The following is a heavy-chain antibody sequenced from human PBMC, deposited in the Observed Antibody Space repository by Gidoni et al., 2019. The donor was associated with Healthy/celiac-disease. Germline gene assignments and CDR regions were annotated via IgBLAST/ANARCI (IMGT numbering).Heavy chain of an antibody. CDR1: GGSFSGYY. J-gene: IGHJ4*02. D-gene: IGHD3-10*01. Sequence: VQLQQWGAGLLKPSETLSITCAGYGGSFSGYYWSWIRQPPGKGLEWIGEINHSGSTNYNPSLKSRVTISVDTSKNQFSLKLSSVTAADTAVYYCARVFPGTGGLDYWGQGTLVTVSS. CDR2: INHSGST. V-gene: IGHV4-34*01. CDR3: ARVFPGTGGLDY.